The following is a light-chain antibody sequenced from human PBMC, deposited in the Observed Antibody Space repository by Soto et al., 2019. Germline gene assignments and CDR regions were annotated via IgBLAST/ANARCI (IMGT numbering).Light chain of an antibody. J-gene: IGLJ1*01. CDR3: SSYTSSSTPYV. CDR2: EVS. CDR1: SSDVGGYNY. Sequence: SALTQPASVSGSPGQSITISCTGTSSDVGGYNYVSWYQQHPGKAPELMIYEVSDRPSGVSNRFYGSKSGNTASLTISGLQAEDEADYYCSSYTSSSTPYVFGTGTKVTVL. V-gene: IGLV2-14*01.